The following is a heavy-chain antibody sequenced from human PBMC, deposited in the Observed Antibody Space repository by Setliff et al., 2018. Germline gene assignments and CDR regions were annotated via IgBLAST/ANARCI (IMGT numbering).Heavy chain of an antibody. CDR1: GYMFKSYG. V-gene: IGHV1-18*01. CDR2: ISPYNDNT. J-gene: IGHJ4*02. Sequence: ASVKVSCKASGYMFKSYGITWMRQAPGQGPEWMGWISPYNDNTNSAEKFQDRITITTDTSTSTAYLELRSLTSDDTAVYYCSRLVRYCTSTSCQGASGAEFWGQGTLVTVSS. D-gene: IGHD2-2*01. CDR3: SRLVRYCTSTSCQGASGAEF.